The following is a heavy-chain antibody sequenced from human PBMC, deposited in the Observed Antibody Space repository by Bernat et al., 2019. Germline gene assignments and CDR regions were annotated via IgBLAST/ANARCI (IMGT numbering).Heavy chain of an antibody. Sequence: EVQRVESGGGLIQPGGSLRLSCAASGVTVSSNYMSWVRQAPGKGLEWVSVIYSGGSTYYADSVKGRFTISRDNSKNTLYLQMNSLRAEDTAVYYCARDRVVVAGGWFDPWGQGTLVTVSS. J-gene: IGHJ5*02. D-gene: IGHD2-15*01. CDR3: ARDRVVVAGGWFDP. V-gene: IGHV3-53*01. CDR1: GVTVSSNY. CDR2: IYSGGST.